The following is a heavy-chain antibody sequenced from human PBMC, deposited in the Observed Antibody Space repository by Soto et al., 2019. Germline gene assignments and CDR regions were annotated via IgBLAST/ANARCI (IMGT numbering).Heavy chain of an antibody. D-gene: IGHD6-19*01. CDR1: GGTFGSYT. CDR2: IIPDLGNA. CDR3: ARGSEILAGTNATFAH. Sequence: QVQLVQSGAQVKKPGSSVQVSCTASGGTFGSYTISWVRQAPGQGLEWMGGIIPDLGNANLAQKFQDRVTLTADEPTSTAYMELSSLRSEDTAVYYCARGSEILAGTNATFAHWGQGTLVTVSS. V-gene: IGHV1-69*01. J-gene: IGHJ4*02.